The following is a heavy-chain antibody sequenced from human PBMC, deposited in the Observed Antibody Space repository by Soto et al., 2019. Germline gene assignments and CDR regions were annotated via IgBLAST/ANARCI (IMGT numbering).Heavy chain of an antibody. D-gene: IGHD5-12*01. J-gene: IGHJ4*02. CDR1: GDSLSRADYC. V-gene: IGHV4-30-4*08. CDR2: ICYSGST. CDR3: AREESGLFDY. Sequence: QVQLQESGPGLVKPSQTLSLTCTVSGDSLSRADYCWSWIRQAPGKGLEWIGYICYSGSTYHNPSLKSRTSMSVDTSKNQFSLTLTSVTAADTAVYYCAREESGLFDYWGQGRLVTVS.